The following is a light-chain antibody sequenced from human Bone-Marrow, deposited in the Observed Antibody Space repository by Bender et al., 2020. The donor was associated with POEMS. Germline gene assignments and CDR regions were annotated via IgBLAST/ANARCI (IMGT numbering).Light chain of an antibody. CDR3: SSWDDSLSGWV. CDR1: NSNIGSNN. CDR2: SNY. V-gene: IGLV1-44*01. J-gene: IGLJ3*02. Sequence: QSVLTQPPSASGTPGQRVTISCSGSNSNIGSNNVNWYQHLPGTAPRLVVYSNYQRPSGVPARFSGSKSGTSASLAISDIQSEDEGDYYCSSWDDSLSGWVFGGGTKLTVL.